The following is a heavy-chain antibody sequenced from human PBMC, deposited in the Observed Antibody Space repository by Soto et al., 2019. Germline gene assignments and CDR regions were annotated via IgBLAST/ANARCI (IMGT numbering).Heavy chain of an antibody. J-gene: IGHJ6*02. CDR2: FDPEDGET. CDR3: ATGHDYSNYYYYYGMDV. D-gene: IGHD4-4*01. CDR1: GYTLTELS. Sequence: SVKVSCKVSGYTLTELSMHWVRQAPGKGLEWMGGFDPEDGETIYPQKFQGRVTMTEDTSTDTAYMELSSLRSEDTAVYYCATGHDYSNYYYYYGMDVWGRGTTVTVSS. V-gene: IGHV1-24*01.